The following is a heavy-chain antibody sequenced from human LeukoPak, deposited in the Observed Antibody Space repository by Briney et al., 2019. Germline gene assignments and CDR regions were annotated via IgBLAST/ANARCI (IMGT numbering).Heavy chain of an antibody. CDR1: GDSVSSNIAA. Sequence: SQTLSLTCAISGDSVSSNIAAWSWISHSPSRGLEWLGRTYYRSKWNHNYAISVKSRITIIPDTSKNQFSLQLNSVTPEDTGVYYCARARGYFDLWGRGTLVTVSS. J-gene: IGHJ2*01. D-gene: IGHD3-10*01. CDR3: ARARGYFDL. CDR2: TYYRSKWNH. V-gene: IGHV6-1*01.